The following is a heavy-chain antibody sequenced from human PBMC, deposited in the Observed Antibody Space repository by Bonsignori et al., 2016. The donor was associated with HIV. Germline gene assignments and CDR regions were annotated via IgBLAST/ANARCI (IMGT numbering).Heavy chain of an antibody. V-gene: IGHV1-69*01. D-gene: IGHD2-2*02. J-gene: IGHJ5*02. CDR3: AREPQGYCSSTSCYRWFDP. CDR2: IIPIFGTA. Sequence: WVRQAPGQGLEWMGGIIPIFGTANYAQKFQGRVTITADESTSTAYMELSSLRSEDTAVYYCAREPQGYCSSTSCYRWFDPWGQGTLVTVSS.